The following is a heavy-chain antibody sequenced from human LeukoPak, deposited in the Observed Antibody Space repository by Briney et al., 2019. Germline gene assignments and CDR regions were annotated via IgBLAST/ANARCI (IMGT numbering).Heavy chain of an antibody. CDR2: IYHSGST. CDR3: ARHRTPKRGYCSGGSCYSRGWFDP. CDR1: GGSISSSNW. V-gene: IGHV4-4*02. D-gene: IGHD2-15*01. Sequence: PSETLSLTCAVSGGSISSSNWWSWVRQPPGKGLEWIGEIYHSGSTNYNPSLKSRVTISVDKSKNQFSLKLSSVTAADTAVYYCARHRTPKRGYCSGGSCYSRGWFDPWGQGTLVTVSS. J-gene: IGHJ5*02.